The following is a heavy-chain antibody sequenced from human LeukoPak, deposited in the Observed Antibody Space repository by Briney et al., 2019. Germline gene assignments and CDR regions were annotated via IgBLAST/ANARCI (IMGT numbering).Heavy chain of an antibody. V-gene: IGHV4-59*01. J-gene: IGHJ6*03. D-gene: IGHD5-12*01. CDR1: GGSISSYY. Sequence: PSETLSLTCTVSGGSISSYYWSWIRQPPGKGLEWIGYIYYSGSTNYNPSLKSRVTISVDTSKNQLSLKLSSVTAADTAVYYCARIQSGYDNYYYYYMDVWGKGTTVTISS. CDR3: ARIQSGYDNYYYYYMDV. CDR2: IYYSGST.